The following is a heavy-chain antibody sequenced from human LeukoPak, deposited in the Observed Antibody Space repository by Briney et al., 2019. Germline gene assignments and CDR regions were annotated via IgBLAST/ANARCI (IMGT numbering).Heavy chain of an antibody. CDR1: GLTFSNYW. CDR3: ASRGQLLSYYYGMDV. Sequence: GGSLRLSCAASGLTFSNYWMHWVRQAPGKGLVWVSRISGDGSSTSYTDSVKGRFTISRDNAKNTLYLQMNSQRAEDTAVYYCASRGQLLSYYYGMDVWGQGTTVTVSS. D-gene: IGHD2-2*01. J-gene: IGHJ6*02. V-gene: IGHV3-74*01. CDR2: ISGDGSST.